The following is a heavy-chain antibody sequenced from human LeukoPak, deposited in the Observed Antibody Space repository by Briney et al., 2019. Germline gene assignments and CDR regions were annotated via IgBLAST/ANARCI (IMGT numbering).Heavy chain of an antibody. D-gene: IGHD2-15*01. CDR1: GFSLSTPEMC. Sequence: SGPALVKPTQTLTLTCTFSGFSLSTPEMCVTWIRQPPGKALEWLARIDWDDDKFYSPSLRTRLTISKDTPKNQVVLRMTNMDPVDTGTYYCARMTPDSPSFDYWGRGALITVSS. CDR3: ARMTPDSPSFDY. J-gene: IGHJ4*02. V-gene: IGHV2-70*17. CDR2: IDWDDDK.